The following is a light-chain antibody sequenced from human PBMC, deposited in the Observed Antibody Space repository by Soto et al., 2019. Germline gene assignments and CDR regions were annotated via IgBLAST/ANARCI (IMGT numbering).Light chain of an antibody. V-gene: IGLV2-14*01. CDR2: EVS. CDR3: SSYTRSSTYV. Sequence: QSVLTQPASVSGSPGQSITISCTGTSSDVGYYNYVSWYQQHPGKAPNLMIYEVSSRPSGVSNRFSGSKSGNTASLTISGLQAEDEADYYCSSYTRSSTYVFGTGTKGTVL. CDR1: SSDVGYYNY. J-gene: IGLJ1*01.